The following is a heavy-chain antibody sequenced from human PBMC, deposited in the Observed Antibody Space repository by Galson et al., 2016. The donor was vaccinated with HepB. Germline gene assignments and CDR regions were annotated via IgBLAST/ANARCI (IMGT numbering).Heavy chain of an antibody. CDR1: GLTVSSDL. CDR2: FYNGGNI. CDR3: ATQWAH. D-gene: IGHD2-8*01. J-gene: IGHJ4*02. Sequence: LRLSCAASGLTVSSDLMTWVRRPPGRGLELVSLFYNGGNIHYADSVKGRFTISRDNAKNSLYLEMNSLRADDTAVYYCATQWAHWGRGTLVTVSS. V-gene: IGHV3-53*03.